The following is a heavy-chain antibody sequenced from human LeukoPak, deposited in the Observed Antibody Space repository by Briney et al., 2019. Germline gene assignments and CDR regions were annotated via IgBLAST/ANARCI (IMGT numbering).Heavy chain of an antibody. J-gene: IGHJ4*02. CDR1: GGSISSTNW. V-gene: IGHV4-4*02. Sequence: SGTLSLTCGVSGGSISSTNWWTWVRQPPGEGLEWIGEVHLSGRTNYNPSLESRVTMSVDMSENHISLKLTSVTAADTAVYFCARHLDIAPHYFDCWGQGTLVTVSS. D-gene: IGHD2-2*03. CDR2: VHLSGRT. CDR3: ARHLDIAPHYFDC.